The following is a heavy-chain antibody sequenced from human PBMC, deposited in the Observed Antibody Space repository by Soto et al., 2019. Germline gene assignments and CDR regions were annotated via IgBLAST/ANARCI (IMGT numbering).Heavy chain of an antibody. CDR3: ARLRKQQLDYAMDA. CDR2: TYYTGSP. CDR1: GGSISSYY. Sequence: QVQLQESGPGLVRPSETLSLTCTVSGGSISSYYWTWIRQPPGKGLEWIGYTYYTGSPTYNPALEGRVTISLDTSTNGLSLRLTSVTAADTAVYFCARLRKQQLDYAMDAWGQGTTVIVS. J-gene: IGHJ6*02. D-gene: IGHD6-13*01. V-gene: IGHV4-59*01.